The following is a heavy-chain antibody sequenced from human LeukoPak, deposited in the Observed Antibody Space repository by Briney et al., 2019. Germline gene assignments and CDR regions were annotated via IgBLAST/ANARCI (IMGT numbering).Heavy chain of an antibody. V-gene: IGHV1-46*01. CDR3: ARVSARITMIVGAFDI. Sequence: GASVKVSCKASGYTFTSYYMHWVRQAPGQGLEWMGIINPSGGSTSYAQKFQGRDTMTRDTSTSTVYTELSSLRSEDTAVYYCARVSARITMIVGAFDIWGQGTMVTVSS. CDR2: INPSGGST. J-gene: IGHJ3*02. D-gene: IGHD3-22*01. CDR1: GYTFTSYY.